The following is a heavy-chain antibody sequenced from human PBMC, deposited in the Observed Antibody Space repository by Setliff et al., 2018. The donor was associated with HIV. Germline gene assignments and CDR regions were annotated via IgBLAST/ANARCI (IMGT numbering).Heavy chain of an antibody. Sequence: SETLSLPCTVSGGSISSSRYFWGWIRQPPGKGLEWIGSIYYTGTTYYNPSLKSRVTISVDTSKNQFSLSLSSETAADTAVYFCARVVSGTGYYFDYWGLGTLVTVSS. D-gene: IGHD6-19*01. CDR1: GGSISSSRYF. CDR2: IYYTGTT. J-gene: IGHJ4*02. CDR3: ARVVSGTGYYFDY. V-gene: IGHV4-39*07.